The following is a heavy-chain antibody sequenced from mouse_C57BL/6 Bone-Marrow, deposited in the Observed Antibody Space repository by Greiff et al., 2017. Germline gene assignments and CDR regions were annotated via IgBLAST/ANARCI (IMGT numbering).Heavy chain of an antibody. J-gene: IGHJ2*01. Sequence: QVQLQQSGAELVKPGASVKISCKVSGYAFSTYWMNWVKQRPGKGLEWIGQIYPGDGEPYYNGKFKGKATLTADKSSSTAYMQLSSLTSEDSAVYFCVRDWDYFDYWGQGTTLTVAS. D-gene: IGHD4-1*01. CDR1: GYAFSTYW. CDR2: IYPGDGEP. V-gene: IGHV1-80*01. CDR3: VRDWDYFDY.